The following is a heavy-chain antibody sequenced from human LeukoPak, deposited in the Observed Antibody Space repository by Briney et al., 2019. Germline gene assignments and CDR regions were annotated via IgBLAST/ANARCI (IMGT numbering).Heavy chain of an antibody. Sequence: GGSLRLSCTPSGFTFGDHAMGWVRQAPGEGLEWVGFIRSKAYRGTTEYAAAVKGRFTISRDDLNSIAYLQMSSLKIEDTAIYYCTRGPIQLWVHNGIDVWGQGTTVTVSS. J-gene: IGHJ6*02. CDR1: GFTFGDHA. D-gene: IGHD1-1*01. CDR3: TRGPIQLWVHNGIDV. V-gene: IGHV3-49*04. CDR2: IRSKAYRGTT.